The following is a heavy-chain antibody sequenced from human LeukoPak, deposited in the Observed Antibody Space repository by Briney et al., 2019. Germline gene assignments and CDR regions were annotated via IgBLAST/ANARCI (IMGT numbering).Heavy chain of an antibody. CDR1: GGSFSGYY. V-gene: IGHV4-30-2*01. CDR3: ARTTVTTPEYYFDY. Sequence: PSETLSLTCAVYGGSFSGYYWSWIRQPPGKGLEWIGYIYHSGSTYYNPSLKSRVTISVDRSKNQFSLKLSSVTAADTAVYYCARTTVTTPEYYFDYWGQGTLVTVSS. CDR2: IYHSGST. J-gene: IGHJ4*02. D-gene: IGHD4-17*01.